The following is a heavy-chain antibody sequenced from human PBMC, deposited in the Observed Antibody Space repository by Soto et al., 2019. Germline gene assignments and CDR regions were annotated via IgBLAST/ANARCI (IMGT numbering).Heavy chain of an antibody. V-gene: IGHV4-38-2*02. D-gene: IGHD4-17*01. CDR2: IYHSGST. Sequence: PSETLSLTCAVSGYSISSGYYWGWIRQPPGKGLEWIGSIYHSGSTYYNPSLKSRVTISVDTSKDQFSLKLSSVTAADTAVYYCARDYGDYEGNFDYWGQGTLVTVSS. J-gene: IGHJ4*02. CDR3: ARDYGDYEGNFDY. CDR1: GYSISSGYY.